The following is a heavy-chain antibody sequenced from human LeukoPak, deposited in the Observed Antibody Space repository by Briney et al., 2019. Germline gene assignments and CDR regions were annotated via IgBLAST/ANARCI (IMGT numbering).Heavy chain of an antibody. CDR3: AQGPHDYGDFVFF. CDR2: IIPIFGIT. V-gene: IGHV1-69*04. J-gene: IGHJ4*02. D-gene: IGHD4-17*01. CDR1: GDTLDRFA. Sequence: SLKLSCTASGDTLDRFAITWVRLTPGQGLDWMGRIIPIFGITHYAPHFQGRLTMTADTSTKTAYMELSSLRSDDTAVYYCAQGPHDYGDFVFFWGQGTLVTVTS.